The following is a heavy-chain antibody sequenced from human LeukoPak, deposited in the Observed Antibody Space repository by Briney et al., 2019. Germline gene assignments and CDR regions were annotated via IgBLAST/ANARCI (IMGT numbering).Heavy chain of an antibody. V-gene: IGHV3-23*01. Sequence: PGGSLRLSCAASGFTFSNYAMTWVRQAPGKGLEWVSVIIDSGSNTYYADSVKGRFTISRDNSKNTLYLQMDSLRAEDTAAYYCAKATSGSGDYHFDYWGQGTLVTVSS. D-gene: IGHD3-22*01. CDR2: IIDSGSNT. J-gene: IGHJ4*02. CDR3: AKATSGSGDYHFDY. CDR1: GFTFSNYA.